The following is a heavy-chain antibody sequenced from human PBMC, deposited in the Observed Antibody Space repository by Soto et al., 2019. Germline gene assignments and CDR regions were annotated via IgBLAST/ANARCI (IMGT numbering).Heavy chain of an antibody. Sequence: GGSLRLSCAASGFTFSSYAMSWVRQAPGKGLEWVSAISGSGGSTYYADSVKGRFTISRDNSKNTLYLQMNSLRAEDTAVYYCAKDGITMIVVVRVFDYCGQGTLVTVSS. D-gene: IGHD3-22*01. V-gene: IGHV3-23*01. J-gene: IGHJ4*02. CDR3: AKDGITMIVVVRVFDY. CDR2: ISGSGGST. CDR1: GFTFSSYA.